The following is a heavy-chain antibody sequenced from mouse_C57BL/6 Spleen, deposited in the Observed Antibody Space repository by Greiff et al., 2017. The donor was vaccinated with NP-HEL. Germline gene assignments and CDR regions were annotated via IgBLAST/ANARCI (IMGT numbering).Heavy chain of an antibody. D-gene: IGHD1-1*01. CDR3: ARGGHYGSSYPSDV. J-gene: IGHJ1*03. CDR2: IHPNSGST. CDR1: GYTFTSYW. Sequence: VQLQQSGAELVKPGASVKLSCKASGYTFTSYWMHWVKQRPGQGLEWIGMIHPNSGSTNYNEKFKSKATLTVDTSSSTAYMQLSSLTSEDSAVYYCARGGHYGSSYPSDVWGTGTTVTVSS. V-gene: IGHV1-64*01.